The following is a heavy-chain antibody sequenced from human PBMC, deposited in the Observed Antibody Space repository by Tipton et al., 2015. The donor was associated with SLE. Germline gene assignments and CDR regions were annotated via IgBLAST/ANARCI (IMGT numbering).Heavy chain of an antibody. D-gene: IGHD2-21*01. CDR2: ITNNGNT. CDR3: ARVDDCGGDCPPGSFDY. J-gene: IGHJ4*02. Sequence: TLSLTCTVSGGSISGSNYYWDWIRQPPGKGPEWIGRITNNGNTYYIPSLQSRLTMSVDTSKNQFSVNLRSVTAADTALYYCARVDDCGGDCPPGSFDYWGQGMQVTVAS. CDR1: GGSISGSNYY. V-gene: IGHV4-39*07.